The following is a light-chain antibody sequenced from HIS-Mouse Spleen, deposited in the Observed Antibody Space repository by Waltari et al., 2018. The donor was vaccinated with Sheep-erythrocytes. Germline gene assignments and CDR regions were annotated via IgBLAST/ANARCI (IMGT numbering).Light chain of an antibody. J-gene: IGKJ3*01. V-gene: IGKV1-33*01. Sequence: DIQMTQSPSSLSASVGDRVTITCQASQDISNYLNWYQQKPGKDPKLLIYDASNLETGVPSRFSGSGSGTDFTFTISSLQPEDIATYYCQQYDNLQFTFGPGTKVDIK. CDR3: QQYDNLQFT. CDR1: QDISNY. CDR2: DAS.